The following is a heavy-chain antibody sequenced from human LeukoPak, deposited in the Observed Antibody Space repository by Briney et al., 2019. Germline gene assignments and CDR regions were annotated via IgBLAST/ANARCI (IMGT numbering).Heavy chain of an antibody. CDR1: GFTFSDSA. CDR3: AKSLGVKIVAGTV. V-gene: IGHV3-23*01. D-gene: IGHD6-19*01. CDR2: ITSSGNT. Sequence: GGTLRLSCAASGFTFSDSALSWVRQSPGKALEWVSTITSSGNTYYTDSVQGRFTISRDNSKNTLHLQMNSLRAEDTAIYYCAKSLGVKIVAGTVWGQGSLVTVSS. J-gene: IGHJ4*02.